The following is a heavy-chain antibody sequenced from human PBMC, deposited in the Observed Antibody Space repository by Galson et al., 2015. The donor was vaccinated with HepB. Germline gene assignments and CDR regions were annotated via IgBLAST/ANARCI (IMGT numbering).Heavy chain of an antibody. Sequence: SVKVSCKASGGTFSSYAISWVRQAPGQGLEWMGGIIPIFGTANYAQKFQGRVTITADESTSTAYMELSSLRSEDTAVYYCASTGYCSSTSCYDRNWFDPWGQGTLVTVSS. D-gene: IGHD2-2*01. CDR1: GGTFSSYA. CDR3: ASTGYCSSTSCYDRNWFDP. CDR2: IIPIFGTA. J-gene: IGHJ5*02. V-gene: IGHV1-69*13.